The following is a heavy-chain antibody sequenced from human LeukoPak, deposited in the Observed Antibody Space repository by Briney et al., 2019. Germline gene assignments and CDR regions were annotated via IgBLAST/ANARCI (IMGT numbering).Heavy chain of an antibody. CDR1: GFTFSRYW. CDR3: ASGHDWDY. D-gene: IGHD3-9*01. CDR2: IKQDGSEK. Sequence: SGGSLRLSCAASGFTFSRYWMSWVRQAPGKGLEWVANIKQDGSEKYYVDSVKGRFTISRDNAKNSLYLQMNSLRGEDTAVYYCASGHDWDYWGQGTLVTVSS. J-gene: IGHJ4*02. V-gene: IGHV3-7*05.